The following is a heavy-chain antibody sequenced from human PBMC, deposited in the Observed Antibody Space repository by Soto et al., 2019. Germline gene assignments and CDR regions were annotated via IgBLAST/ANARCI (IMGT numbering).Heavy chain of an antibody. CDR1: GFTFKNYD. V-gene: IGHV3-23*01. J-gene: IGHJ4*02. D-gene: IGHD3-10*01. CDR3: AKDRQFRSYYESAGHYNN. CDR2: ISGSGAIT. Sequence: EVQLLESGGGLVQPGGSLGLSCVASGFTFKNYDMRWVRQAPGKGLEWVSGISGSGAITYYADSVRGRFTISRDNSKNTLYLQMNSLRAEDTAIYYCAKDRQFRSYYESAGHYNNWGQGTLVTVSS.